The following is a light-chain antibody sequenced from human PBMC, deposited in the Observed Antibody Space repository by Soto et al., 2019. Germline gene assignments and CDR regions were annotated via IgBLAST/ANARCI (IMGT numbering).Light chain of an antibody. CDR3: QSYDSSLSGWV. Sequence: QSALTQPASVSGSPGQSVTISCTGTSSDVGGYDYVSWYQQHPGTAPKLMLYEVNNRPSGVSNRFSGSKSGNTASLIISGLQAEDEADYYCQSYDSSLSGWVFGGGTKLTVL. V-gene: IGLV2-14*01. CDR2: EVN. J-gene: IGLJ3*02. CDR1: SSDVGGYDY.